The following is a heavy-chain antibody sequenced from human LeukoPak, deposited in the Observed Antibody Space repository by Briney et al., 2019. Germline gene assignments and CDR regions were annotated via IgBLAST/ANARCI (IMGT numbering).Heavy chain of an antibody. CDR2: ISYDGSNK. Sequence: GGSLRLSCAASGFTFSSYAMHWVRQAPGKGLEWVAVISYDGSNKYYADSVKGRFTISRDNSKNTLYLQMNSLRAEDTAVYYCARDLAGAKGYWGQGTLVTVSS. J-gene: IGHJ4*02. CDR3: ARDLAGAKGY. D-gene: IGHD1-26*01. CDR1: GFTFSSYA. V-gene: IGHV3-30-3*01.